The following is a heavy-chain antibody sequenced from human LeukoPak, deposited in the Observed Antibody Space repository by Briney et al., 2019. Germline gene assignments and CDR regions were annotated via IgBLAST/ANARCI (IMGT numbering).Heavy chain of an antibody. CDR2: FYYTGTI. J-gene: IGHJ2*01. V-gene: IGHV4-39*01. CDR1: GGSMSSTDHF. D-gene: IGHD3-10*01. Sequence: PSETLSLTCIVSGGSMSSTDHFWRWIRQPQGKGLEWIGSFYYTGTIFYSPSLESRGTISIDTSKNQFSLKIRSVTAADTAVYYCARQGVVPNKAGWYFDLWGRGALVTVSS. CDR3: ARQGVVPNKAGWYFDL.